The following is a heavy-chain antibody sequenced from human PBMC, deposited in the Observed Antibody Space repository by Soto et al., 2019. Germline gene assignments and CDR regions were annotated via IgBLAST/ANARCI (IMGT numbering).Heavy chain of an antibody. CDR3: ARDLSGFFQH. J-gene: IGHJ1*01. CDR1: GGRVFSNSAA. V-gene: IGHV6-1*01. Sequence: SQTLLLTVAISGGRVFSNSAAWNWIRQTSSRGLKWLGRTYYRSKWYNDYAGSVRSRITINPDTSKNQFSLHLNSVTPDDTAVYYCARDLSGFFQHWGLGTLVTVSS. D-gene: IGHD3-3*02. CDR2: TYYRSKWYN.